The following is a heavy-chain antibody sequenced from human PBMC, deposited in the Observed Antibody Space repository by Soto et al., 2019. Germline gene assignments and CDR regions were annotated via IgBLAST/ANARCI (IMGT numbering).Heavy chain of an antibody. J-gene: IGHJ3*02. Sequence: GGSLRLSCAASGFTFSSYSMNWVRQAPGKGLEWVSSISSSSSYTYYADSVKGRFTISRDNAKNSLYLQMNSLRAEDTAVYYCARVDGYYDSSGYYYDAFDIWGQGTMVTVSS. V-gene: IGHV3-21*01. CDR3: ARVDGYYDSSGYYYDAFDI. CDR1: GFTFSSYS. D-gene: IGHD3-22*01. CDR2: ISSSSSYT.